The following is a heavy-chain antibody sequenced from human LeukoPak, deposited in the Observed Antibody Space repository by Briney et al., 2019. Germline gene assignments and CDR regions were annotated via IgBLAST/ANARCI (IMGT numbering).Heavy chain of an antibody. J-gene: IGHJ5*02. CDR2: IYHSGST. V-gene: IGHV4-4*02. Sequence: SETLSLTCAVSGGSISSSDWWSWVRQPPGKGLEWIGYIYHSGSTYYNPSLKSRVTISVDRSKNQFSLKLSSVTAADTAVYYCARGDCSSTSCLFDPWGQGTLVTVSS. CDR3: ARGDCSSTSCLFDP. CDR1: GGSISSSDW. D-gene: IGHD2-2*01.